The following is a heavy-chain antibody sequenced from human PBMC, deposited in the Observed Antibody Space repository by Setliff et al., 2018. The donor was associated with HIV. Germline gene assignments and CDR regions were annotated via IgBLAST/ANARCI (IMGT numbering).Heavy chain of an antibody. CDR2: IIPNSAGT. J-gene: IGHJ3*02. CDR1: GYTFTGYF. Sequence: ASVKVSCKDSGYTFTGYFIHWVRQAPGQGLEWMGRIIPNSAGTNYAQKFQGRVTMTRDTSISTAYMELSRLRSDDTAVYYCATNVYCTNGVCLDAFDIWGQVTMVT. V-gene: IGHV1-2*06. CDR3: ATNVYCTNGVCLDAFDI. D-gene: IGHD2-8*01.